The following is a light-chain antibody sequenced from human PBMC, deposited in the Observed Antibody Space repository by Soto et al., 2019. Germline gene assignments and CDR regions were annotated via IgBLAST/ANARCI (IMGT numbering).Light chain of an antibody. V-gene: IGKV1-5*01. CDR2: DAS. J-gene: IGKJ5*01. CDR1: QSISRW. CDR3: QQYNTYST. Sequence: DIQMTQSPSTLSASLGDRVTITWRASQSISRWLAWYQQKPGKAPQALIYDASSLKSGVPSRFSGNGSGTEFTLTISSLKPDDFATYYCQQYNTYSTFGQGTRLEIK.